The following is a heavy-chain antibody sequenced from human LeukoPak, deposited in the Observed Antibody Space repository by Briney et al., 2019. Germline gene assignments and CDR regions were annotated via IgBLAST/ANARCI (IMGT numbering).Heavy chain of an antibody. D-gene: IGHD4-17*01. CDR3: ARDSPMTTVTTGGYWFDP. CDR2: ISSSGSTI. Sequence: GSLRLSCAASGFTFSSYWMHWVRQAPGKGLEWVSYISSSGSTIYYADSVKGRFTISRDNAKNSLYLQMNSLRAEDTAVYYCARDSPMTTVTTGGYWFDPWGQGTLVTVSS. V-gene: IGHV3-48*04. J-gene: IGHJ5*02. CDR1: GFTFSSYW.